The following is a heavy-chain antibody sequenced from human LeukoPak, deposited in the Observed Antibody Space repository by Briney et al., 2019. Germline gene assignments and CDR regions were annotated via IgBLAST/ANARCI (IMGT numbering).Heavy chain of an antibody. Sequence: GGSLRLSCAASGFIFTDYGMHWVRQAPGKGLEWLTFVRYDGSDKYYADSVKGRFTISRDNSKNTLYLQMNSLRAEDTAVYYCAKDTTVTTSWFDPWGQGTLVTVSS. CDR1: GFIFTDYG. CDR2: VRYDGSDK. J-gene: IGHJ5*02. D-gene: IGHD4-17*01. CDR3: AKDTTVTTSWFDP. V-gene: IGHV3-30*02.